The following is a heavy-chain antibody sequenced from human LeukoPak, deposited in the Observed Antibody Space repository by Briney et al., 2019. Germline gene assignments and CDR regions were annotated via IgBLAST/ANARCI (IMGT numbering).Heavy chain of an antibody. Sequence: SETLSLTCAVYGGSFSGYYWSWIRQPPGKGLEWIGEINHSGSTNYNPSLKSRVTISVDTSKNQFSLKLSSVTAADTAVYYRALSTSVVEYWGQGTLVTVSS. J-gene: IGHJ4*02. CDR3: ALSTSVVEY. CDR2: INHSGST. CDR1: GGSFSGYY. V-gene: IGHV4-34*01. D-gene: IGHD2-15*01.